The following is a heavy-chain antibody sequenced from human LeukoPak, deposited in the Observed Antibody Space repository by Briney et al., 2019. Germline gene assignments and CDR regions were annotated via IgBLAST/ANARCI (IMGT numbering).Heavy chain of an antibody. CDR1: GFTFSSYG. D-gene: IGHD5-18*01. J-gene: IGHJ4*02. CDR2: ISGTGGST. V-gene: IGHV3-23*01. Sequence: GGSLRLSCAASGFTFSSYGMHWVRQAPGKGLEWVSAISGTGGSTWYADSVKGRVTISRDNSKNTLYLQMNSLRAEDTAVYYCAKDSGGYSYGLTFDYWGQGTLVTVSS. CDR3: AKDSGGYSYGLTFDY.